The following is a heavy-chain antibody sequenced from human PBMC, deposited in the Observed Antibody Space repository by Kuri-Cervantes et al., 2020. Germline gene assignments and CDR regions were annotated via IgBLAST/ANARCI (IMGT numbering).Heavy chain of an antibody. CDR1: GFTFSDYY. CDR2: INHSGST. V-gene: IGHV4-34*01. D-gene: IGHD1-26*01. J-gene: IGHJ4*02. CDR3: ARSQGGHFDY. Sequence: ESLKISCAASGFTFSDYYMSWIRQPPGKGLEWIGEINHSGSTNYNPSLKSRVTISVDTSKNQFSLKLSSVTAADTAVYYCARSQGGHFDYWGQGTLVTVSS.